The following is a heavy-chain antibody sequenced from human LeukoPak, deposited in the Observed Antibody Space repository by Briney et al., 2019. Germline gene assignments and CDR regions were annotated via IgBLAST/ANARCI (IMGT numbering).Heavy chain of an antibody. V-gene: IGHV4-34*01. Sequence: SETLSPTCAVYGGSFSGYYWSWIRQPPGKGLEWIGEINHSGSTNYNPSLKSRVTISVDTSKNQFSLKLSSVTAADTAVYYCARGREHSSRRHRFDPWGQGTLVTVSS. D-gene: IGHD3-3*02. CDR3: ARGREHSSRRHRFDP. CDR1: GGSFSGYY. J-gene: IGHJ5*02. CDR2: INHSGST.